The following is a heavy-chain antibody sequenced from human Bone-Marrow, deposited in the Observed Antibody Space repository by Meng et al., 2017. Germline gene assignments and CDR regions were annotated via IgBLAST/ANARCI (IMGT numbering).Heavy chain of an antibody. D-gene: IGHD3-16*01. J-gene: IGHJ4*02. CDR3: ARGCRVSGKYYFDY. V-gene: IGHV3-49*03. Sequence: GESLKISCTASGFTFGEYAMSWFRQAPGQGLEWVSFIRSKAYSGTADYAAAVTGIFTISRDDSKSIAYLQMNSLKTEDTDVYYCARGCRVSGKYYFDYWGQGTLVTVSS. CDR2: IRSKAYSGTA. CDR1: GFTFGEYA.